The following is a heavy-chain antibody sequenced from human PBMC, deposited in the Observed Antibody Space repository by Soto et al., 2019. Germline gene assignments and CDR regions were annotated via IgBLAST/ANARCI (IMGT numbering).Heavy chain of an antibody. Sequence: GGSLRLSCAASGFTFSSYAMHWVRQAPGKGLEWVAVISYDGSNKYYADSVKGRFTISRDNSKNTLYLQMNSLRAEDTAVYYCARDQKWELLLPADYWGQGTLVTVSS. J-gene: IGHJ4*02. D-gene: IGHD1-26*01. CDR3: ARDQKWELLLPADY. CDR2: ISYDGSNK. V-gene: IGHV3-30-3*01. CDR1: GFTFSSYA.